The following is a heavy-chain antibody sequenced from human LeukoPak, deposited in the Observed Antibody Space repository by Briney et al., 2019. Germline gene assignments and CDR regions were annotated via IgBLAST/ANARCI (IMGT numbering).Heavy chain of an antibody. Sequence: ASVKVSCKASGGTFSSYAISWVRQAPGQGLEWMGRIIPILGIANYAQKFQGRVTITADKSTSTAYMELSSLRSEDTAVYYCARGINGSYSPFDYWGQGTLVTVSS. D-gene: IGHD1-26*01. V-gene: IGHV1-69*04. CDR2: IIPILGIA. CDR1: GGTFSSYA. J-gene: IGHJ4*02. CDR3: ARGINGSYSPFDY.